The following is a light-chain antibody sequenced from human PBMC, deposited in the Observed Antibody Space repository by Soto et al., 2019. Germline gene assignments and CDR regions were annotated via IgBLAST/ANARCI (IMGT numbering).Light chain of an antibody. J-gene: IGLJ1*01. V-gene: IGLV2-11*01. Sequence: QSALTQPRSVSGSPGQSVTISCTGTSSDVGGYKYVSWYQQKAGKAPKLIIYGVSRWPSGVPNRFSGSKSGNRASLTISGLQAEDEGDYYCCSYAGGPEVFGTGTKVTVL. CDR1: SSDVGGYKY. CDR2: GVS. CDR3: CSYAGGPEV.